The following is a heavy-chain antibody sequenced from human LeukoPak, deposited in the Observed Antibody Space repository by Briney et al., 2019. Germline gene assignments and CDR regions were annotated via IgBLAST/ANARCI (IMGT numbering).Heavy chain of an antibody. CDR3: ASSPEDGSGSYYFDY. Sequence: SVKVSCKASGGTFSSYAISGVRQAPGQGLEWMGGIIPIFGTANYAQKFQGRVTITADESTSTAYMELSSLRSEDTAVYYCASSPEDGSGSYYFDYWGQGTLVTVSS. D-gene: IGHD3-10*01. CDR1: GGTFSSYA. CDR2: IIPIFGTA. J-gene: IGHJ4*02. V-gene: IGHV1-69*01.